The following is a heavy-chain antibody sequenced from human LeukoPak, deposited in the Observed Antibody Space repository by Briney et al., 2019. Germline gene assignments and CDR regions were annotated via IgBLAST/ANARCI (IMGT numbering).Heavy chain of an antibody. V-gene: IGHV1-2*02. Sequence: ASVKVSCKASGYTFNGHYMHWVRQAPGQGLEWMGWINPSSGVTDYAQNFQGRVTMTRDTSISTAYVELSRLRSDDTAVYYCARGTGEGYTYGRYYFDYWGQGTLVTVSS. CDR2: INPSSGVT. CDR3: ARGTGEGYTYGRYYFDY. CDR1: GYTFNGHY. D-gene: IGHD5-18*01. J-gene: IGHJ4*02.